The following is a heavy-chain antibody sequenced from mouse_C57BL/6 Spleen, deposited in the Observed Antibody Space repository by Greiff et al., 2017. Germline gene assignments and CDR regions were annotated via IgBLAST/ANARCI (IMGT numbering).Heavy chain of an antibody. CDR2: IDPSDSYT. D-gene: IGHD1-1*01. J-gene: IGHJ2*01. V-gene: IGHV1-59*01. CDR1: GYTFTSYW. CDR3: AREADYYGSRRYFDY. Sequence: QVQLKQPGAELVRPGTSVKLSCKASGYTFTSYWMHWVKQRPGQGLEWIGVIDPSDSYTNYNQKFKGKATLTVDTSSSTAYMQLSSLTSEDSAVYYCAREADYYGSRRYFDYWGQGTTLTVSS.